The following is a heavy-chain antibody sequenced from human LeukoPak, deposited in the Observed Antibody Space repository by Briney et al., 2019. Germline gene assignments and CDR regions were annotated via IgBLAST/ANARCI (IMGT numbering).Heavy chain of an antibody. V-gene: IGHV3-30-3*01. D-gene: IGHD3-22*01. J-gene: IGHJ4*02. Sequence: GGSLRLSCAASGFTFSSYAMHWVRQAPGKGLEWVAVISYDGSNKYYADSVKGRFTISRDNSKNTLYLQMNSLRAEDTAVYYCARDIFLYYDSSGYLIDYWGQGTLVTVSS. CDR2: ISYDGSNK. CDR3: ARDIFLYYDSSGYLIDY. CDR1: GFTFSSYA.